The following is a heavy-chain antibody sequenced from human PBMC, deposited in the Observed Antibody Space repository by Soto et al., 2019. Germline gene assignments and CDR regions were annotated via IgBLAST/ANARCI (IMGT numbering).Heavy chain of an antibody. J-gene: IGHJ6*02. CDR1: GFTFSSYS. CDR2: ISSSSSTI. D-gene: IGHD2-15*01. Sequence: PGGSLRLSCAASGFTFSSYSMNWVRQAPGKGLEWVSYISSSSSTIYYADSVKGRLTISRDNAKNSLYLQMNSLRDEDTAVYYCAGEDKVVAATISSYYYYGMDVWGQGTTVTVSS. V-gene: IGHV3-48*02. CDR3: AGEDKVVAATISSYYYYGMDV.